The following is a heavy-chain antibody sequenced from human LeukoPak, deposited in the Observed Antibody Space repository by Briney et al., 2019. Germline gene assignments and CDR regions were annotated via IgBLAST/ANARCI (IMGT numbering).Heavy chain of an antibody. CDR2: INSDGSST. D-gene: IGHD2-2*01. CDR3: AGPMGPAAIFGFDY. Sequence: PGGSLRLSCAASGFTFSNYWMHWVRQAPGKGLVWVSRINSDGSSTSYADSVKGRFTISRDNAKNSLYLQMNSLRAEDTAVYYCAGPMGPAAIFGFDYWGQGTLVTVSS. CDR1: GFTFSNYW. V-gene: IGHV3-74*01. J-gene: IGHJ4*02.